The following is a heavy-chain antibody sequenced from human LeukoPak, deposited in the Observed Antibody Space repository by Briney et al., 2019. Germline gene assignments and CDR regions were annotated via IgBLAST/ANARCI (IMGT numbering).Heavy chain of an antibody. J-gene: IGHJ4*02. Sequence: PGGSLRLSCAASGFTFSNYWMHWVRQTPGKGLVWVSCISSDGSVTSYADSVKGRFSISRDNAKNTLYLHMSSLRAEDTALYYCARAIIGAMSLGADFWGQGSLVTVSS. CDR3: ARAIIGAMSLGADF. CDR2: ISSDGSVT. V-gene: IGHV3-74*01. D-gene: IGHD1-26*01. CDR1: GFTFSNYW.